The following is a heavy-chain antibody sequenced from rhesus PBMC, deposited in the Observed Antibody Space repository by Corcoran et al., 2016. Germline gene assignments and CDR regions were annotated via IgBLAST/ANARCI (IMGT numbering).Heavy chain of an antibody. J-gene: IGHJ4*01. CDR2: IYGSGSTT. D-gene: IGHD3-28*01. CDR3: ARTTYYYGSGYSYYFDY. Sequence: QVQLQESGPGLATPSEPLSLTCTSPGGSISGYSRNLLRQPPGKGLEWIGNIYGSGSTTNYNPSLKSRVTLSVDTSKNQLSLKLSSVTAADTAVYYCARTTYYYGSGYSYYFDYWGQGVLVTVSS. V-gene: IGHV4S11*01. CDR1: GGSISGYS.